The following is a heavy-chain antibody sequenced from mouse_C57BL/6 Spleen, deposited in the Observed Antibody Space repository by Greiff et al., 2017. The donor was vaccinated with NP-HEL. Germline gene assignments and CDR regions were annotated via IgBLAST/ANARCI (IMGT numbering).Heavy chain of an antibody. V-gene: IGHV1-15*01. CDR3: TRSNYGSSYTFAY. D-gene: IGHD1-1*01. J-gene: IGHJ3*01. CDR2: IDPETGGT. Sequence: LVESGAELVRPGASVTLSCKASGYTFTDYEMHWVKQTPVHGLEWIGAIDPETGGTAYNQKFKGKAILTADKSSSTAYMELRSLTSEDSAVYYCTRSNYGSSYTFAYWGQGTLVTVSA. CDR1: GYTFTDYE.